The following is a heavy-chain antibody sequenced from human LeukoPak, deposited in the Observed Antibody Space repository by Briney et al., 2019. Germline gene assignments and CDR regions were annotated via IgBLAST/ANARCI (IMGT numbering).Heavy chain of an antibody. J-gene: IGHJ3*02. Sequence: GGSLRLSCTASGFTFGDYAMSWVRQAPGKGLEWVGFIRSKAYGGTTEYAASVKGRFTISRDDSKSIAYLQMNSLKTEDTAVYYCNRDPQSNWGHAFDIWGQGTMVTVSS. CDR3: NRDPQSNWGHAFDI. CDR2: IRSKAYGGTT. V-gene: IGHV3-49*04. D-gene: IGHD7-27*01. CDR1: GFTFGDYA.